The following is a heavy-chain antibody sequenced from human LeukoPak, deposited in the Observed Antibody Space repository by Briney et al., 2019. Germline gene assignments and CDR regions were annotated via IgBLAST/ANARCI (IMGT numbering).Heavy chain of an antibody. CDR1: GGSISSGSYY. V-gene: IGHV4-61*02. Sequence: SQTLSLTCTVSGGSISSGSYYWSWIRQPAGKGLEWIGRIYTSGSTNYNPSLKSRVTISVDTSKNQFSLKLSSVTAADTAVYYCASTIAAAVPYWYFDLWGRGTLVTVSS. J-gene: IGHJ2*01. CDR3: ASTIAAAVPYWYFDL. CDR2: IYTSGST. D-gene: IGHD6-13*01.